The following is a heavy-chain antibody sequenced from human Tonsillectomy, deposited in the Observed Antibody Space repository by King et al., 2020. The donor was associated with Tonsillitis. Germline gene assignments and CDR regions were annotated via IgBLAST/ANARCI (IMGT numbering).Heavy chain of an antibody. CDR1: GFTFRSYG. D-gene: IGHD3-22*01. CDR3: AKVSAYYYESSPIVY. CDR2: IRYDGTNK. Sequence: VQLVESGGGVVQPGGSLRLSCAASGFTFRSYGMHWVRQAPGKGLEWVAFIRYDGTNKYYADSVKGRFTISRDNSKNTLYLQMNSLRAEDTAVYYCAKVSAYYYESSPIVYWGQGTLVTVSS. V-gene: IGHV3-30*02. J-gene: IGHJ4*02.